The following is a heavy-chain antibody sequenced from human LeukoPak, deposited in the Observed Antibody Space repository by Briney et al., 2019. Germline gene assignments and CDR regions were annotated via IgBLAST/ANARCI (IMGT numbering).Heavy chain of an antibody. CDR3: ARDPGFC. J-gene: IGHJ4*02. V-gene: IGHV3-23*01. CDR2: ISGSAHKI. Sequence: GGSLRLSCVASGITFSNYAVSWVRQAPEKGLDWVSVISGSAHKIRYADSVKGRFTISRDNAKNSLYLQMNSLRAEDTAVYYCARDPGFCWGQGTLVTASS. D-gene: IGHD3-10*01. CDR1: GITFSNYA.